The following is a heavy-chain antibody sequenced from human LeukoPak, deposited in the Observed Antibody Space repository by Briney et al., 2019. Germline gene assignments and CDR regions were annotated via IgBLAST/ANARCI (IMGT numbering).Heavy chain of an antibody. CDR1: GFTFSTYY. D-gene: IGHD3-10*01. V-gene: IGHV3-74*01. CDR2: ISGDGTTT. Sequence: GGSLRLSCAASGFTFSTYYMHWVRQAPGKGLVWVSRISGDGTTTNYAVSVKGRFTISRDNAKNTLYLRMNSLRAEDTAVYYCARELPSDYWGQGTLVTVSS. CDR3: ARELPSDY. J-gene: IGHJ4*02.